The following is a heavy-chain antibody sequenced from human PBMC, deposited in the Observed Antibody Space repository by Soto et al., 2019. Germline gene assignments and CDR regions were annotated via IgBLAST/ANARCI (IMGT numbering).Heavy chain of an antibody. D-gene: IGHD1-1*01. Sequence: PSETRSLTCTVSGGSISSYYWSWIRQPPGKGLEWIGYIYYSGSTNYNPSLKSRVTISVDTSKNQFSLKLSSVTAADTAVYYCARLQLSGRLGRFDPWGQGTLVTV. V-gene: IGHV4-59*01. CDR3: ARLQLSGRLGRFDP. CDR2: IYYSGST. CDR1: GGSISSYY. J-gene: IGHJ5*02.